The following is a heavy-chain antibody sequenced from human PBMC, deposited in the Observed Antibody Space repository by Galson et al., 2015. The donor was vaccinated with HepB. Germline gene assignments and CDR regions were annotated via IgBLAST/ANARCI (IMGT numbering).Heavy chain of an antibody. CDR3: ARDSPGNGSGSSPFDY. D-gene: IGHD3-10*01. CDR2: IYYSGST. CDR1: GGSISSYY. V-gene: IGHV4-59*01. J-gene: IGHJ4*02. Sequence: QVQLQESGPGLVKPSETLSLTCTVSGGSISSYYWSWIRQPPGKGLEWIGYIYYSGSTNYNPSLKSRVTISVDTSKNQFSLKLSSVTAADTAVYYCARDSPGNGSGSSPFDYWGQGTLVTVSS.